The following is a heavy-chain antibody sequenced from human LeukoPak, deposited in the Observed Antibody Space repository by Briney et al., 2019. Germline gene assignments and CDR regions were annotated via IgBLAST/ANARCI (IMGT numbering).Heavy chain of an antibody. V-gene: IGHV1-8*01. Sequence: ASVKVSCKASGYTFTGYDINWVRQATGQGLEWMGWMNPNSGNTGYAQKFQGRVTMTRNTSISTAYMELSSLRSEDTAVYYCARGGVMLAAAGTKSSRERGNWFDRWGQGTLVTVSS. D-gene: IGHD6-13*01. CDR2: MNPNSGNT. CDR3: ARGGVMLAAAGTKSSRERGNWFDR. J-gene: IGHJ5*02. CDR1: GYTFTGYD.